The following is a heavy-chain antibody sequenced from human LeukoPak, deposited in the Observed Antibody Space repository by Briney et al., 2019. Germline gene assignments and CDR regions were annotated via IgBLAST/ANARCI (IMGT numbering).Heavy chain of an antibody. CDR1: GFTFSSYW. Sequence: GGSLRLSCAVSGFTFSSYWMTWVRQAPGKGLEWVANINQDGSEKYYVDSVKGRFTISRDNSKNTLYLQMNSLRAEDTAVYYCAQSGYGSDWYEANWGQGTLVTVSS. V-gene: IGHV3-7*01. CDR3: AQSGYGSDWYEAN. CDR2: INQDGSEK. J-gene: IGHJ4*02. D-gene: IGHD6-19*01.